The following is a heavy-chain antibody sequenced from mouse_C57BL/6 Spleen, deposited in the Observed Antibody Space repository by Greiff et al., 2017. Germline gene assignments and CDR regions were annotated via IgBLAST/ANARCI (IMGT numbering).Heavy chain of an antibody. V-gene: IGHV5-4*01. D-gene: IGHD1-1*01. J-gene: IGHJ4*01. CDR1: GFTFSSYA. CDR3: ARAPYGSSYGYAMDY. CDR2: ISDGGSYT. Sequence: EVQGVESGGGLVKPGGSLKLSCAASGFTFSSYAMSWVRQTPEKRLEWVATISDGGSYTYYPDNVKGRFTISRDNAKNNLYLQMSHLKSEDTAMYYCARAPYGSSYGYAMDYWGQGTSVTVSS.